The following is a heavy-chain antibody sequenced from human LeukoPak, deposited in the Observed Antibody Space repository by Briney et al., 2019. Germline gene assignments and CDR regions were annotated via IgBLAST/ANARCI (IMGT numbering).Heavy chain of an antibody. CDR1: GGSISSSSYY. D-gene: IGHD1-26*01. Sequence: SETLSLTCTVSGGSISSSSYYWGWIRQPPGKGLEWIGSIYYTGSTYYNPPLNSRVTISVDTSKNQFSLKLSSVTAADTAVYYCARHSGPGASHFDYWGQGTLVTVSS. J-gene: IGHJ4*02. CDR2: IYYTGST. V-gene: IGHV4-39*01. CDR3: ARHSGPGASHFDY.